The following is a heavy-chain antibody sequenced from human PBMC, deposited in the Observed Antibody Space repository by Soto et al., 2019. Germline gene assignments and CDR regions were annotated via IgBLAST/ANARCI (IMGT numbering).Heavy chain of an antibody. Sequence: QVQLVESGGGLVKPGGSLRLSCVASGFTFSDYYMSWIRQAPGKGLEWVSYISSSGSTIYYADSVKGRFTISRDNAKNSLFLQMNSLRAEATAVYYCAGGRVDTPMVTYHYYYGMDVWGQGTTVTVSS. J-gene: IGHJ6*02. CDR2: ISSSGSTI. CDR1: GFTFSDYY. V-gene: IGHV3-11*01. D-gene: IGHD5-18*01. CDR3: AGGRVDTPMVTYHYYYGMDV.